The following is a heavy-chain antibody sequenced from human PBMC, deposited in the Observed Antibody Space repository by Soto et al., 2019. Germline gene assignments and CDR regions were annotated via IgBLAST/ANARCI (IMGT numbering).Heavy chain of an antibody. J-gene: IGHJ4*02. CDR2: VNWNGGST. D-gene: IGHD5-12*01. V-gene: IGHV3-20*01. CDR3: ARLPGSGYDAYYFDY. Sequence: SGGSLRLSCAASGFTFDDYGMSWVRQTPGKGLEWVSGVNWNGGSTAYADSVKGRFTISRDNAKNSLYLQMNSLRAEDTALYHCARLPGSGYDAYYFDYWGQGALVTVSS. CDR1: GFTFDDYG.